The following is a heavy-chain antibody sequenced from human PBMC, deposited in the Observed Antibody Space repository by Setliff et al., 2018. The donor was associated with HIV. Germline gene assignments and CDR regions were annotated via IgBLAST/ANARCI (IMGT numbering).Heavy chain of an antibody. CDR1: GYTFINYH. J-gene: IGHJ5*02. Sequence: GASVKVSCKASGYTFINYHITWVRQAPGQGLEWVGSISASSVNTNDPQGRVTMTTDISTSTAYMELSSLRAEDTAVYYCARGGLGDHRVASWFDRWGQGTLVTVSS. CDR3: ARGGLGDHRVASWFDR. D-gene: IGHD3-16*01. V-gene: IGHV1-18*01. CDR2: ISASSVNT.